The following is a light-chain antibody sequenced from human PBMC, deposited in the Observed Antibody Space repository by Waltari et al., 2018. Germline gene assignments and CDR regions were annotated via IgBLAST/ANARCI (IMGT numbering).Light chain of an antibody. V-gene: IGLV2-11*01. CDR1: SSDFVCDNN. Sequence: QSALTPPRSVSGSPGQSVTISCTGTSSDFVCDNNVSWYQQHPGQAPKLMISDVSTRPSGVPDRFSGSKSGNTASLTISGLQAEDEADYYCWSYAGSYTSDYVFGTGTKVTVL. CDR3: WSYAGSYTSDYV. J-gene: IGLJ1*01. CDR2: DVS.